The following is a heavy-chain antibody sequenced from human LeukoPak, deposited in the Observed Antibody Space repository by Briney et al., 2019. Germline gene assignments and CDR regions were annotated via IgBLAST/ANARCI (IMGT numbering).Heavy chain of an antibody. CDR1: GFNFSDYG. CDR3: ARRGYHDYSGFDY. CDR2: ISGSDYT. V-gene: IGHV3-69-1*01. D-gene: IGHD1-26*01. J-gene: IGHJ4*02. Sequence: GGSLRLSCAASGFNFSDYGMIWVRQAPGKGLEWVSGISGSDYTDHADSVKGRFTISRDNAKNSLYLQMKSLRAEDTAVYYCARRGYHDYSGFDYWGQGTLVTVSS.